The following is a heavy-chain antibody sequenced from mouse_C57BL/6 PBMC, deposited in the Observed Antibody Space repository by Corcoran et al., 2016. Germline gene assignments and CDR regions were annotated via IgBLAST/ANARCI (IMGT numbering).Heavy chain of an antibody. CDR1: GYTFTDYY. CDR2: INPYNGGT. Sequence: EVQLQQSGPVLVKPGASVKMSCKASGYTFTDYYMNWVKQSHGKSLEWIGVINPYNGGTSYNQKFKGKATLTVDKSSSTAYMELNSLTSEDSAVYYCARSCYDYSFLFAYWGQGTLVTVSA. V-gene: IGHV1-19*01. J-gene: IGHJ3*01. CDR3: ARSCYDYSFLFAY. D-gene: IGHD2-4*01.